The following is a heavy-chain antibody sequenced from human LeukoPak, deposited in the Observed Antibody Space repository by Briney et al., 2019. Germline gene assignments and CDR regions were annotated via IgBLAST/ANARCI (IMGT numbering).Heavy chain of an antibody. CDR2: ITGSGDNT. J-gene: IGHJ4*02. CDR3: ARDPPAVASNTYG. D-gene: IGHD6-13*01. Sequence: PGGSLRLSCAASGFTFSNSGMSWVRQAPGKGLEWVSAITGSGDNTYYADSVRGRFTISRDNSENTLYLQMNSLRVEDTAMYYCARDPPAVASNTYGWGQGTLVTVSS. CDR1: GFTFSNSG. V-gene: IGHV3-23*01.